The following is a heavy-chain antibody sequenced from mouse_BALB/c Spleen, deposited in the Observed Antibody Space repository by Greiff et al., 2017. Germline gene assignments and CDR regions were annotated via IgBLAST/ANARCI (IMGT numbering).Heavy chain of an antibody. CDR1: GYAFTNYL. CDR3: ARGGNDAMDY. Sequence: VKLQESGAELVRPGTSVKVSCKASGYAFTNYLIEWVKQRPGQGLEWIGVINPGSGGTNYNEKFKGKATVTADKSSSTAYMQLSSVTSADSAGYFCARGGNDAMDYWGQGTSVTVSS. CDR2: INPGSGGT. J-gene: IGHJ4*01. V-gene: IGHV1-54*01. D-gene: IGHD2-1*01.